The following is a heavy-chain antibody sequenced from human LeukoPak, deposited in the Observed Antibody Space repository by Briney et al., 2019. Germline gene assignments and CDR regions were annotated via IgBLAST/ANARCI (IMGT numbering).Heavy chain of an antibody. CDR2: INPSGGST. D-gene: IGHD5-18*01. Sequence: GASVKVSCKASGYTFTIYYMHWVRQAPGQGLEWMGIINPSGGSTSYAQKFQGRVTMTRDTSTSTVYMELSSLRSEDTAVYYCARAPDTAMPSSLYSYGMDVWGQGTTVTVSS. CDR3: ARAPDTAMPSSLYSYGMDV. V-gene: IGHV1-46*01. CDR1: GYTFTIYY. J-gene: IGHJ6*02.